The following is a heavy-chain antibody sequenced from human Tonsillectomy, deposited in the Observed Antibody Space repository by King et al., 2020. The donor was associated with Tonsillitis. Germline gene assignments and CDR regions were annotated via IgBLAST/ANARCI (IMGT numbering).Heavy chain of an antibody. CDR3: ATQLSGGAPIFDY. Sequence: VQLVESGGGLVHPGGSLRLSCAASGFAFRYSWMSWVRQAPGKGLEWVANIEHHGSETYYVDSVKGRFTISRDNAKNSLYLQMHSLRAEDTAVYYCATQLSGGAPIFDYWGQGTLVSVSS. D-gene: IGHD2-15*01. J-gene: IGHJ4*02. CDR2: IEHHGSET. V-gene: IGHV3-7*01. CDR1: GFAFRYSW.